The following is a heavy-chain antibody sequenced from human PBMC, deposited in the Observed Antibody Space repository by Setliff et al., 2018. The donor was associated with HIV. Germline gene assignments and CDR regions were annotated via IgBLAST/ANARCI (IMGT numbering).Heavy chain of an antibody. D-gene: IGHD2-8*01. V-gene: IGHV4-39*02. J-gene: IGHJ6*02. Sequence: SETLSLTCTVSGGSISSGSYFWNWIRQPAGKGLEWTGSIYYSGSTYYNPSPKSRVTISLDTSKKQFSLRLNSVTAADTGVYFCARAPSCADSWCYMYYYYYYGMDVWGLGTTVTVSS. CDR3: ARAPSCADSWCYMYYYYYYGMDV. CDR1: GGSISSGSYF. CDR2: IYYSGST.